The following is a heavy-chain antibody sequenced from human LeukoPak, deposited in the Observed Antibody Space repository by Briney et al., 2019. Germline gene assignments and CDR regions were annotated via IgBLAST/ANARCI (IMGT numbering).Heavy chain of an antibody. CDR1: VGTFSNYA. Sequence: ASVKVSCKASVGTFSNYAISWVRPAPGPGLEWMGWISAYNGNTNYAQKLQGRVTMTTDTSTSTAYMELRSLRSDDTAVYYCARTKWDRTGDMDVWGKGTTVTVSS. CDR2: ISAYNGNT. V-gene: IGHV1-18*01. CDR3: ARTKWDRTGDMDV. D-gene: IGHD7-27*01. J-gene: IGHJ6*03.